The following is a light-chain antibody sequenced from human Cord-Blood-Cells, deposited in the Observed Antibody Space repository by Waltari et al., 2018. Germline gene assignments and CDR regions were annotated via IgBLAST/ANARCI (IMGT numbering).Light chain of an antibody. J-gene: IGKJ1*01. CDR1: QSLLHSNGYNY. CDR2: LGS. V-gene: IGKV2-28*01. Sequence: DIVMTQSPLSLPVTPGEPDSISCRSSQSLLHSNGYNYLDWYLQQPGQSPQLLIYLGSNRASGVPDRFSGSGSGTDFTLKISRVEAEDVGVYYCMQALQTPWTFGQGTKVEIK. CDR3: MQALQTPWT.